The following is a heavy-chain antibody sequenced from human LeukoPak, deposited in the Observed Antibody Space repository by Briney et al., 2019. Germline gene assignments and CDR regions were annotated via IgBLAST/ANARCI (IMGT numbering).Heavy chain of an antibody. CDR3: ARFLPGNLPVGYYYGMDV. Sequence: PSETLSLTCTVSGGSISSYYWSWIRQPPGKGLEWIGYIYYSGSTNYNPSLKSRVTISVDTSKNQFSLKLSSVTAADTAVYYCARFLPGNLPVGYYYGMDVWGQGTTVTVSS. V-gene: IGHV4-59*08. CDR1: GGSISSYY. D-gene: IGHD1-14*01. J-gene: IGHJ6*02. CDR2: IYYSGST.